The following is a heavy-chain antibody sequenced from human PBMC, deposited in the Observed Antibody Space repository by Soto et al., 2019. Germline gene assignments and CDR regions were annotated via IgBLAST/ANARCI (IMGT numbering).Heavy chain of an antibody. V-gene: IGHV6-1*01. D-gene: IGHD5-12*01. J-gene: IGHJ4*02. Sequence: IRQSPARGIEWLGRKYYRSKWFNDYALSVRSRISINPDTSTNKFSLQLNAVTPEYTAVYYCARDLTLPTIRRGFDYWGKGILVTVSS. CDR3: ARDLTLPTIRRGFDY. CDR2: KYYRSKWFN.